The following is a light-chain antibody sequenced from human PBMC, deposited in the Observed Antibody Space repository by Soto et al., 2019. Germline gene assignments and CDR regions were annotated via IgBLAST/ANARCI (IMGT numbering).Light chain of an antibody. Sequence: DIVMTQSPDSLAVSLGERATINCKSSRSVVYNSNNKNYLAWYQQKPGQPPRLLIYWASSRESGVPDRFSGSGSGTDFTLTISSLQAEDVAVYYCQQYYSTPRTFGQGTKVDI. CDR1: RSVVYNSNNKNY. J-gene: IGKJ1*01. CDR2: WAS. CDR3: QQYYSTPRT. V-gene: IGKV4-1*01.